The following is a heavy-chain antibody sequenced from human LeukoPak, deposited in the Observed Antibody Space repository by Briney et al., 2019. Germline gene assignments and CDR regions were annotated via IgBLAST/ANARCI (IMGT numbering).Heavy chain of an antibody. Sequence: SETLSLTCTVSGGSISSYYWSWIRQPPGKGLEWIGYIYYSGSTNYNPSLKSRVTISVDTSKNQFSLKLSSVTAADTAVYYCARAAAAGTDYYYYGMDVWGQGTTVTVSS. V-gene: IGHV4-59*01. D-gene: IGHD6-13*01. CDR2: IYYSGST. J-gene: IGHJ6*02. CDR3: ARAAAAGTDYYYYGMDV. CDR1: GGSISSYY.